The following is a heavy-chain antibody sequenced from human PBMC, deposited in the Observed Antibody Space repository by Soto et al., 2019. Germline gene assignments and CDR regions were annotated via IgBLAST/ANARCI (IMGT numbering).Heavy chain of an antibody. V-gene: IGHV3-23*01. J-gene: IGHJ4*02. CDR1: GFTFSSYA. Sequence: EVQLLESGGGLVQPGGSLRLSCAASGFTFSSYAMSWVRQAPGKGLEWVSAISSSGGSTFHADSVKGRFTISRDNSQNTLYLQMTSLRAEDTAVYYCAKRLNTYYFDHWGQGTLVTVSS. CDR3: AKRLNTYYFDH. D-gene: IGHD2-21*02. CDR2: ISSSGGST.